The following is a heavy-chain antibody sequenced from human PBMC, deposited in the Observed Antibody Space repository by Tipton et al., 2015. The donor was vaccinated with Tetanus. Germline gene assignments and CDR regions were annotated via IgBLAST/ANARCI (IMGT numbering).Heavy chain of an antibody. J-gene: IGHJ5*02. CDR2: IYVSGTT. D-gene: IGHD3-3*01. V-gene: IGHV4-39*01. Sequence: TLSLTCTVSGGSISGSEYYWGWIRQPPGKGLEWIGSIYVSGTTYYFPSLKSRVTISIDTSMNQLSLKLSSVTAADTAVYYCAAQIIPTDRGGWFDPWGQGTLVTVSS. CDR3: AAQIIPTDRGGWFDP. CDR1: GGSISGSEYY.